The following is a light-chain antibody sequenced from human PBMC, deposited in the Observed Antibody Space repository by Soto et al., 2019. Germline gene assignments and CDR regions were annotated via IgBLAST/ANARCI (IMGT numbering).Light chain of an antibody. CDR2: DAS. CDR3: QQYTSYSRA. V-gene: IGKV1-5*01. CDR1: QSISHF. J-gene: IGKJ1*01. Sequence: DIQITQSPSTVSSSVADRFTITCRASQSISHFLAWYQQKPGKVPKLLIYDASNLGSGVPSRFSGSGSGTDFTLTISGLQPDDFTTYYCQQYTSYSRAFGQGTKVDI.